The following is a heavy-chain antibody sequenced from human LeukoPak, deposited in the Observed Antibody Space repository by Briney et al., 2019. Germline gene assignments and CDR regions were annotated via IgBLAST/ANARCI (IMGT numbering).Heavy chain of an antibody. Sequence: GASVKVSCKASGYTFTSYYMHWVRQAPGQGLEWMGIINPSGGSTSYAQKFQGRVTMTRDTSTSTVYMELSSLRSEDTAVYYCARRPRNDILTGTPFDYWGQGILVTVSS. J-gene: IGHJ4*02. CDR3: ARRPRNDILTGTPFDY. D-gene: IGHD3-9*01. CDR2: INPSGGST. V-gene: IGHV1-46*01. CDR1: GYTFTSYY.